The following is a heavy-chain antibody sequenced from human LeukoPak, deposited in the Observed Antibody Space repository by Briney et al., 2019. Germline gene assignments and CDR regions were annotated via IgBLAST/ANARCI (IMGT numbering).Heavy chain of an antibody. V-gene: IGHV4-4*02. J-gene: IGHJ6*02. D-gene: IGHD4-11*01. CDR1: GGSISSNTW. CDR2: IYHSGST. CDR3: ARDLRTVTRILDYYYGMDV. Sequence: SETLSLTCAVSGGSISSNTWWSWVRQPPGQGLEWIGEIYHSGSTKYNPSLKSRVSMSVDKSKNQFSLKLSSVTAADTAVYYCARDLRTVTRILDYYYGMDVWGQGTTVTVSS.